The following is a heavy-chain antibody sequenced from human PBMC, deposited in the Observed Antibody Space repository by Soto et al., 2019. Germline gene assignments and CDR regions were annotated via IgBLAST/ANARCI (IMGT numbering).Heavy chain of an antibody. J-gene: IGHJ5*02. CDR2: ISWNSGSI. V-gene: IGHV3-9*01. CDR3: AKDYSSSWYRGGSYNWFDP. CDR1: RFTFDDYA. Sequence: GGSLRLSCAASRFTFDDYAMHWVRQAPGKGLEWVSGISWNSGSIGYADSVKGRFTISRDNAKNSLYLQMNSLRAEDTALYYCAKDYSSSWYRGGSYNWFDPWGQGTLVTVSS. D-gene: IGHD6-13*01.